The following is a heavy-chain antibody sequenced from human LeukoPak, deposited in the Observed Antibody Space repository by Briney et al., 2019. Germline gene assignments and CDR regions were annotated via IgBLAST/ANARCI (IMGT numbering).Heavy chain of an antibody. CDR2: ISYDGSNK. Sequence: GGSLRLSCTASGFPFSSYGMHWVRQAPGKGLEWVAVISYDGSNKYYADSVKGRFTISRDNSKNTLYLQMNSLRAEDTAVYYCAKDRDWYYFDYWGQGTLVTVSS. J-gene: IGHJ4*02. D-gene: IGHD5-24*01. CDR3: AKDRDWYYFDY. CDR1: GFPFSSYG. V-gene: IGHV3-30*18.